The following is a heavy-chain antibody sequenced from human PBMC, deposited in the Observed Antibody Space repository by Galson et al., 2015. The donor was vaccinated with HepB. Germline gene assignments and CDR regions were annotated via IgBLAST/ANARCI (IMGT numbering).Heavy chain of an antibody. D-gene: IGHD3-10*01. J-gene: IGHJ5*02. Sequence: SLRLSCAASGFNFGTYTMHWVRQAPGKGLEWVAVISYDGNNKDCKDSVKGRFAISRDNSKDTLYLQMNSLRADDTAVYYCVTGGAYLASGNFSPFDPWGQGTLVTVSS. CDR3: VTGGAYLASGNFSPFDP. CDR2: ISYDGNNK. CDR1: GFNFGTYT. V-gene: IGHV3-30*09.